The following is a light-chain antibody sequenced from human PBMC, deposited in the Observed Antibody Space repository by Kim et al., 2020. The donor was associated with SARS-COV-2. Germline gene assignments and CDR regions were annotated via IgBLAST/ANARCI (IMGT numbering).Light chain of an antibody. Sequence: PRERAADAGRASQSVNSYLAWYQQKPDQAPRLLIYDASNRTTGIPARFSGSWSCTDFTLTINSLEPEDFAVYCCQQRSNWPPAITFGPGTKVDIK. CDR3: QQRSNWPPAIT. CDR2: DAS. CDR1: QSVNSY. V-gene: IGKV3-11*01. J-gene: IGKJ3*01.